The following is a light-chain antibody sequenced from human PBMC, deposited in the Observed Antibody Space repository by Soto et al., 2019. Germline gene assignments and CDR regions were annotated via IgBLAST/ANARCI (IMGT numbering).Light chain of an antibody. V-gene: IGLV1-51*01. CDR3: GTWDTGLYAVV. J-gene: IGLJ2*01. CDR2: DNN. Sequence: QSVLTQPPSVSAAPGQKVTISCSGSNSNIGNNYVSWYQQLPGTAPKLLIYDNNKRPSGIPDRFSASTSGTSATLVITGLQTGDEADYHCGTWDTGLYAVVFGGGTKLTVL. CDR1: NSNIGNNY.